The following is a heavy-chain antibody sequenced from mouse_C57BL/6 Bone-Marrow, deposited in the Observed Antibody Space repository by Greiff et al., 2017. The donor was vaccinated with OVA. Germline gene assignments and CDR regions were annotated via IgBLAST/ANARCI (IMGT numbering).Heavy chain of an antibody. V-gene: IGHV1-64*01. CDR1: GYTFTSYW. CDR2: IHPNSGST. D-gene: IGHD1-1*01. CDR3: ARENYGSSNWYFDV. Sequence: QVQLKQPGAELVKPGASVKLSCKASGYTFTSYWMHWVKQRPGQGLEWIGMIHPNSGSTNYNEKFKSKATLTVDKSSSTAYMQLSSLTSEDSAVYYCARENYGSSNWYFDVWGTGTTVTVSS. J-gene: IGHJ1*03.